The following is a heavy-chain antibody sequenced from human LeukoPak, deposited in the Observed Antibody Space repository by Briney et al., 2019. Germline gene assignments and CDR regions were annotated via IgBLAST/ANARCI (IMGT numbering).Heavy chain of an antibody. CDR3: AKDREWYGSGSYLWKD. CDR1: GFTFSSYA. V-gene: IGHV3-23*01. Sequence: GGSLRLSCAASGFTFSSYATSWVRQAPGKGLEWVSAISGSGGSTYYADSVKGRFTISRDNSKNTLYLQMNRLRAEDTAVYYCAKDREWYGSGSYLWKDWGQGTLVTVSS. CDR2: ISGSGGST. J-gene: IGHJ4*02. D-gene: IGHD3-10*01.